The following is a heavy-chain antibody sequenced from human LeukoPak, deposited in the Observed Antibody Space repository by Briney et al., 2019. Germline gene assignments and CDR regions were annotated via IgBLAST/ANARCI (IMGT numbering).Heavy chain of an antibody. J-gene: IGHJ3*02. CDR1: GYTFTSYY. Sequence: ASVKVSCKASGYTFTSYYMHWVRQAPGQGLEWMGIINPSGGSTSYAQKFQGRVTMTRDTSTSTVYMELSSLRSEDTAAYYCARDSPRPLDAFDIWGQGTMVTVSS. V-gene: IGHV1-46*01. CDR3: ARDSPRPLDAFDI. CDR2: INPSGGST.